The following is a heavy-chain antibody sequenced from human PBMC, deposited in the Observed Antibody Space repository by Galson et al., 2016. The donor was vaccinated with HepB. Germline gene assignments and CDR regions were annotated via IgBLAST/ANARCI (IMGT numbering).Heavy chain of an antibody. CDR2: ISGTGETT. D-gene: IGHD3-22*01. V-gene: IGHV3-23*01. Sequence: SLRLSCAASGFIFNNYAMSWVRQAPGKGLEWVSTISGTGETTSYADSVKGRFTISRDDSKNTLYLQMNSLRGEETAIYYCAKDLGPTMLVVAPGFDYWGQGTLVTVSS. CDR3: AKDLGPTMLVVAPGFDY. J-gene: IGHJ4*02. CDR1: GFIFNNYA.